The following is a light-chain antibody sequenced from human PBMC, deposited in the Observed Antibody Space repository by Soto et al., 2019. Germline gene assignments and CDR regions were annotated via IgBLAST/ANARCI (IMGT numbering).Light chain of an antibody. CDR1: QSVSSY. Sequence: EIVLTQSPANLSLSPGERATLSCRASQSVSSYLAWYQQNPGQAHRLLIYDASNRATGIPARFSGSGSGKDFTLPIRSLEHEYFAVYYCQKRSNFPITVAGGTTVEIK. V-gene: IGKV3-11*01. CDR3: QKRSNFPIT. J-gene: IGKJ4*01. CDR2: DAS.